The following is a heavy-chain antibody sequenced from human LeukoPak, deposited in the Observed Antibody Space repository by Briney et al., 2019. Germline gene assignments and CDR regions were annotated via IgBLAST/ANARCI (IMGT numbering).Heavy chain of an antibody. Sequence: ASVKVSCKTSGYSFSDYYMHWVRQAPGQGLEWMGWINPNSGGTSSAQKFQGKVTMTRDTSITTVYMEVSWLTSDDTAIYYCARADRLDGGPYLIGPWGQGTLVTVSS. CDR1: GYSFSDYY. V-gene: IGHV1-2*02. CDR2: INPNSGGT. CDR3: ARADRLDGGPYLIGP. J-gene: IGHJ5*02. D-gene: IGHD2-21*01.